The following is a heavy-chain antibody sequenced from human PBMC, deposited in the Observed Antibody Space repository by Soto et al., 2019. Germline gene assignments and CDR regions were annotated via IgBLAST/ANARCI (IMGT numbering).Heavy chain of an antibody. Sequence: SPTLSLTCAISGDSVSSNSAAWNWIRQSPSRGLEWLGRAYYRSKWYIDYAVSMKSRMTISPDTSRNQLTLQLNSVTPDVTAVYYCADSHSSSHRPGYWGQGTRVTVSS. J-gene: IGHJ4*02. CDR3: ADSHSSSHRPGY. V-gene: IGHV6-1*01. CDR2: AYYRSKWYI. D-gene: IGHD6-13*01. CDR1: GDSVSSNSAA.